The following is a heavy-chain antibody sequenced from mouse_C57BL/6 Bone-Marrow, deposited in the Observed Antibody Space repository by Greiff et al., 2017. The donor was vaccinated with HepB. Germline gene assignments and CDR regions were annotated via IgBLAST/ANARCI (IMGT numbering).Heavy chain of an antibody. J-gene: IGHJ2*01. CDR3: ARDYSNPYYLDY. CDR1: GYTFTSYW. V-gene: IGHV1-61*01. D-gene: IGHD2-5*01. CDR2: IYPSDSET. Sequence: QVQLQQPGAELVRPGSSVKLSCKASGYTFTSYWMDWVKQRPGQGLEWIGNIYPSDSETHYNQKFKDKATLTVDKSSSTAYMQRSSLTSEDSAVYYCARDYSNPYYLDYWGQGTTLTVSS.